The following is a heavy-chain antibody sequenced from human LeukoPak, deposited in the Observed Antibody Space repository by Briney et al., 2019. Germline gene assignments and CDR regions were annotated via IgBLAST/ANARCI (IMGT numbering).Heavy chain of an antibody. CDR3: GRAAYDSSGYLTL. J-gene: IGHJ4*02. CDR2: IWYDGTNK. Sequence: GGSLRLSCAASGFTFSSYGMHWVRQAPGKGLEWVAVIWYDGTNKYYGDSVKGRFTISRDNSKNTVFLQMNSLRAEDTAVYYCGRAAYDSSGYLTLWGQGTLVTVSS. D-gene: IGHD3-22*01. V-gene: IGHV3-33*01. CDR1: GFTFSSYG.